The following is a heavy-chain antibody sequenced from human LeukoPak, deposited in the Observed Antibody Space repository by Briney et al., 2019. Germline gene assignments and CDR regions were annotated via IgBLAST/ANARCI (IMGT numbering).Heavy chain of an antibody. J-gene: IGHJ4*02. V-gene: IGHV3-74*01. CDR2: INSDGSST. D-gene: IGHD3-3*01. CDR3: ARDLGNDYDFWSGYYTFDY. CDR1: GFTFSSYW. Sequence: SGGSLRLSCAASGFTFSSYWMHWVRQAPGKGLVWVSRINSDGSSTSYADSVKGRFTISRENAKNTLYLQMNSLRAEDTAVYYCARDLGNDYDFWSGYYTFDYWGQGTLVTVSS.